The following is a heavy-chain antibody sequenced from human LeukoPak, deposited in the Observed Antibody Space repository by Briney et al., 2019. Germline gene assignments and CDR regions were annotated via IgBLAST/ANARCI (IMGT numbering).Heavy chain of an antibody. D-gene: IGHD5-18*01. J-gene: IGHJ4*02. CDR1: GFTFSSSS. V-gene: IGHV3-48*04. CDR3: ARSPDGYSYGYLY. CDR2: ISSSSSTI. Sequence: PGGSLRLSCAASGFTFSSSSMNWVRQAPGEGLEWVSYISSSSSTIYYADSVKGRFTISRDNAKNSLYLQMNSLRAEDTAVYYCARSPDGYSYGYLYWGQGTLVTVSS.